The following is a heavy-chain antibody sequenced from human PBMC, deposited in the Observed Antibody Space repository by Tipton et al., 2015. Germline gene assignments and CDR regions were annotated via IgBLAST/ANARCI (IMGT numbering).Heavy chain of an antibody. CDR1: GGSISSSSYY. CDR2: LYFSGST. Sequence: TLSLTCTVSGGSISSSSYYWAWIRQPPGKGLEWIGSLYFSGSTYYNPSLQSRVTVSLDTSKNQFSLSLSSVTAADTAVYYCARHLNYGGNCHWDYWGQGALVTVSS. CDR3: ARHLNYGGNCHWDY. V-gene: IGHV4-39*01. J-gene: IGHJ4*02. D-gene: IGHD4-23*01.